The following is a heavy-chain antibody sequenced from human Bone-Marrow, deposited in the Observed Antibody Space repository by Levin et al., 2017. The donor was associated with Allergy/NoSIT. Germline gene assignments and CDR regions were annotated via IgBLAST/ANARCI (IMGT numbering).Heavy chain of an antibody. CDR1: GFTFSAYS. V-gene: IGHV3-48*02. Sequence: GGSLRLSCAASGFTFSAYSMNWVRQAPGKGLEWLSYISSSSGTIYYADSVKGRFTISRDNAKDSLYLQMNSLRDEDTAVYYCARDPVEGYYDGSGSPPFDYWGQGVLVTVSS. D-gene: IGHD3-22*01. CDR2: ISSSSGTI. CDR3: ARDPVEGYYDGSGSPPFDY. J-gene: IGHJ4*02.